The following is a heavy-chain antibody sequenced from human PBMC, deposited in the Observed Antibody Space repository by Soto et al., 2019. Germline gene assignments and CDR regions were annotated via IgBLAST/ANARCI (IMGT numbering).Heavy chain of an antibody. CDR2: ITSSSTVI. CDR1: GFTLSGYN. Sequence: GGSLRLSCAASGFTLSGYNMNWVRRAPGKGLEWLSYITSSSTVIYYADSVKGRFTISRDNAKNSLYLQMNSLRAEDTAVYYCARDSVAIFDYWGQGTRVTVSS. CDR3: ARDSVAIFDY. J-gene: IGHJ4*02. V-gene: IGHV3-48*01. D-gene: IGHD6-19*01.